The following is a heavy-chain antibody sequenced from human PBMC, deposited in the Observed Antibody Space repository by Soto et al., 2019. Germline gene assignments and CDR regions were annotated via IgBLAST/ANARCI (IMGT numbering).Heavy chain of an antibody. CDR3: ARTLRFAVGATNFDY. Sequence: QVQLVESGGGLVKTGGSLRLSCAASGFTFSDYYMSWIRQAPGKGLEWVSYISSSSSYTNYADSVKGRFTISRDNAKNSLYLQMNSLRAEDTAVYYCARTLRFAVGATNFDYWGQGTLVTVSS. CDR1: GFTFSDYY. CDR2: ISSSSSYT. J-gene: IGHJ4*02. D-gene: IGHD1-26*01. V-gene: IGHV3-11*05.